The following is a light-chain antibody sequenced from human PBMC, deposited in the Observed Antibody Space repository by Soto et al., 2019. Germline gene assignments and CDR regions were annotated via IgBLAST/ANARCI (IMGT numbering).Light chain of an antibody. CDR1: RSNIGSNT. CDR3: AAWDDSLNGYV. Sequence: QSVLTQPPSASGTPGQRVTISCSGSRSNIGSNTVNWYQQFPGTAPKLLIYSNNQRPSGVPDRFSGSKSGTSASLAISGPQSEDEADYYCAAWDDSLNGYVFGTGTKLTVL. CDR2: SNN. J-gene: IGLJ1*01. V-gene: IGLV1-44*01.